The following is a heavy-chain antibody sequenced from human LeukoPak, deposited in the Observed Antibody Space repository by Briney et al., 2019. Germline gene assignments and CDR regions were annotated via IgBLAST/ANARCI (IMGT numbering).Heavy chain of an antibody. V-gene: IGHV4-59*12. J-gene: IGHJ4*02. Sequence: PSETLSLTCTVSGGSIGTYSWNWLRQPPGKGLEWIGYIYYSGTTNYNPSLKSRVTISVDTSKNQFSLKLSSVTAADTAVYYCARAGRGTVTFSDYWGQGTLVTVSS. CDR1: GGSIGTYS. CDR2: IYYSGTT. CDR3: ARAGRGTVTFSDY. D-gene: IGHD4-17*01.